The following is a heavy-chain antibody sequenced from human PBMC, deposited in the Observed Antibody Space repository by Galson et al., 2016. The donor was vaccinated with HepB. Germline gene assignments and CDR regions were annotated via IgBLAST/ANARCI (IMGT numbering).Heavy chain of an antibody. CDR1: GMYFSLYS. Sequence: SLRLSCAASGMYFSLYSMNWARQAPGKGLEWISYISGNSGTIYYADSVKGRFTISRDKAGNSLFLQMSSLRDDDTAIYYCARSGIAVSLYGMDVWGQGTSVTVS. J-gene: IGHJ6*02. D-gene: IGHD6-19*01. V-gene: IGHV3-48*02. CDR2: ISGNSGTI. CDR3: ARSGIAVSLYGMDV.